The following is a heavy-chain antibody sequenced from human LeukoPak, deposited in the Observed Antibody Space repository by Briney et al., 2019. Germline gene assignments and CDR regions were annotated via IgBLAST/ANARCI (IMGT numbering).Heavy chain of an antibody. CDR2: IYYSGST. D-gene: IGHD6-13*01. Sequence: SETLSLTCAVYGGSFGGYYWSWIRQPPGKGLEWIGYIYYSGSTNYNPSLKSRVTISVDTSKNQFSLKLSSVTAADTAVYYCARDGQLVRVGAFDIWGQGTMVTVSS. CDR1: GGSFGGYY. CDR3: ARDGQLVRVGAFDI. J-gene: IGHJ3*02. V-gene: IGHV4-59*12.